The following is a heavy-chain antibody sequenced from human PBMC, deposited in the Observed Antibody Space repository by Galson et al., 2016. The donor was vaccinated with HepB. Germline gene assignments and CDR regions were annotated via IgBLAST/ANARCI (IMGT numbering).Heavy chain of an antibody. J-gene: IGHJ6*03. V-gene: IGHV3-23*01. D-gene: IGHD3-22*01. CDR1: GFTFTSYA. Sequence: SLRLSCAASGFTFTSYAMAWVRQAPGKRLEWVSSISGSGGGTSYADSVKSRFTISRDNSRNTLYLQLNSLRAEDTALYYCAKDINPSATIIVVTYMDAWGKGTTVTVSS. CDR2: ISGSGGGT. CDR3: AKDINPSATIIVVTYMDA.